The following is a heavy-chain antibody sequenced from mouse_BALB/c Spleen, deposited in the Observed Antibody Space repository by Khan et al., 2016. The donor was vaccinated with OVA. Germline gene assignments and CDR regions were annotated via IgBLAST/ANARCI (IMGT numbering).Heavy chain of an antibody. CDR1: GYSITSDYA. V-gene: IGHV3-2*02. Sequence: EVQLQESGPGLVKPSQSLSLTCTVTGYSITSDYAWNWIRRFPGNKLEWMGFISYSGNTNYNPSLKSQISLTRDTTKNPFFLQLNSVTIEDTATYYCARVYGGDFDYWGQGTTFTVSA. J-gene: IGHJ2*01. D-gene: IGHD1-1*01. CDR3: ARVYGGDFDY. CDR2: ISYSGNT.